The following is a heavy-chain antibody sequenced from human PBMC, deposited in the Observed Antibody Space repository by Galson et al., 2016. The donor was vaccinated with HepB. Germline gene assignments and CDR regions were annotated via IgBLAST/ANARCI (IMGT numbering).Heavy chain of an antibody. J-gene: IGHJ6*02. D-gene: IGHD2-15*01. CDR1: GLAFRSYG. CDR2: ILHNGTNK. V-gene: IGHV3-30*02. CDR3: VKGWSYYYYGLDV. Sequence: SLRLSCAASGLAFRSYGMHWVRQAPGKGLEWVAFILHNGTNKYYADSVKGRFTISRDNSKNTLYLQMHSLRADDTGVYYCVKGWSYYYYGLDVWGQGTTVTVSS.